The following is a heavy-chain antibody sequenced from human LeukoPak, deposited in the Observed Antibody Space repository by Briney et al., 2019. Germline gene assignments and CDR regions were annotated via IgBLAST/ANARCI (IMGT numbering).Heavy chain of an antibody. V-gene: IGHV4-34*01. Sequence: SETLSLTCAVNGGSFSGFYWSWIRQPPGKGLEWIGEINHSGSTNYNPSLKSRVTISIDTSKNQFSLKLSSVTAADTAVYYCARGTLHYDILIGYFPGGWFDPWGQGTLVTVSS. CDR1: GGSFSGFY. CDR3: ARGTLHYDILIGYFPGGWFDP. J-gene: IGHJ5*02. D-gene: IGHD3-9*01. CDR2: INHSGST.